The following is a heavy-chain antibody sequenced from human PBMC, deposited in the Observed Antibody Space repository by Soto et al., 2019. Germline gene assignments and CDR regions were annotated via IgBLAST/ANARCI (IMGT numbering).Heavy chain of an antibody. D-gene: IGHD3-22*01. V-gene: IGHV3-33*01. CDR2: IWYDGSNK. CDR1: GFTFSSYG. CDR3: ARADYDSSGYPYDY. J-gene: IGHJ4*02. Sequence: PGGSLRLSCAASGFTFSSYGMHWVRQAPGKGLEWVAVIWYDGSNKYYADSVKGRFTISRGNSKNTLYLQMNSLRAEDTAVYYCARADYDSSGYPYDYWGQGTLVTVSS.